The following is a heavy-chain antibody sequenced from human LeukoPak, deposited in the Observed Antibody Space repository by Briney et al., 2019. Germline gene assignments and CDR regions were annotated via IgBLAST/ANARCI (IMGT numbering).Heavy chain of an antibody. CDR3: ARLYSSSDV. D-gene: IGHD6-6*01. V-gene: IGHV3-23*01. CDR2: ITSSGDRT. Sequence: PGGSLRLSCAAPGFTFSSHGMTWVRQAPGKGLEWVSAITSSGDRTYYADSVKGRLTISRDNSKNTPYLQMNSLRAEDTAVYYCARLYSSSDVWGKGTTVTVSS. CDR1: GFTFSSHG. J-gene: IGHJ6*04.